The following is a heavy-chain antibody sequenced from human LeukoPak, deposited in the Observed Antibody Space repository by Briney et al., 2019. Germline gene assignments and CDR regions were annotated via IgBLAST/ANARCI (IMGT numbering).Heavy chain of an antibody. CDR1: GFTFSSYG. J-gene: IGHJ4*02. CDR3: ARLIGGSYSDY. V-gene: IGHV3-23*01. Sequence: GGSLRLSCAASGFTFSSYGMSWVRQAPGKGLEWVSAISGSGGSTYYADSVKGRFTISRDNSKNTLYLQMNSLRAEDTAVYYCARLIGGSYSDYWGQGTLVTVSS. D-gene: IGHD1-26*01. CDR2: ISGSGGST.